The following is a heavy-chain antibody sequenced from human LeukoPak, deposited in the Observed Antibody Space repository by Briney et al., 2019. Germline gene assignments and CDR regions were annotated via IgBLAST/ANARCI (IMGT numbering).Heavy chain of an antibody. V-gene: IGHV3-23*01. CDR2: ISGSGGST. Sequence: GGSLRLSCAASGFTFSSYAMSWVRQAPGKGLEWVSAISGSGGSTYYADSVKGRFTISRDNAKNSLYLQMNSLRAEDTAVYYCARRLPLISAAGIVYYYYGMDVWGQGTTVTVSS. CDR1: GFTFSSYA. J-gene: IGHJ6*02. D-gene: IGHD6-13*01. CDR3: ARRLPLISAAGIVYYYYGMDV.